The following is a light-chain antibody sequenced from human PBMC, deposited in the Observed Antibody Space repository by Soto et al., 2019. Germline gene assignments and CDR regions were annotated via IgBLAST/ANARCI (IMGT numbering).Light chain of an antibody. CDR2: GSS. Sequence: EIVMPQSPAPLSVSPVERATLSCRASQSVSSNLAWYQQKPGQAPRLLIYGSSTRATGVPARFSGSGSGADFTLTISRLEPEDFAVYYCQQYGNSPWTFGQGTKVDIK. V-gene: IGKV3-15*01. J-gene: IGKJ1*01. CDR1: QSVSSN. CDR3: QQYGNSPWT.